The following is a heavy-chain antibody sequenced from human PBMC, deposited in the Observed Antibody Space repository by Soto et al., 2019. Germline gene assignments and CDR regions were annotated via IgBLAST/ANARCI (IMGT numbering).Heavy chain of an antibody. V-gene: IGHV3-48*02. CDR3: AREDRGSYGVLDY. CDR2: ISSSTSTI. CDR1: GVSFRSYS. Sequence: EVQLVESGGGLAQPGGSLRLSCAASGVSFRSYSMNWVRQAPGKGLEWISYISSSTSTIYYADSVKGRFTISRDTAKNSLYLQMNSLRDEDTAIYYCAREDRGSYGVLDYWGQGTQVTVSS. D-gene: IGHD5-18*01. J-gene: IGHJ4*02.